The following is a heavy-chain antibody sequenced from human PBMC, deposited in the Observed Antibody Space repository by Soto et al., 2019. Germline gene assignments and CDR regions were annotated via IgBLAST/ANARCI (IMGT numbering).Heavy chain of an antibody. CDR1: RYMFTYSF. CDR2: INPSGRTT. V-gene: IGHV1-46*01. CDR3: ARVQMGPGRAFMDV. D-gene: IGHD3-16*01. Sequence: GASVKVSCKPSRYMFTYSFFHWVLQAPGQGLEWMGIINPSGRTTSYEQKFKDRVTMTWDTSTSTVYLEVSSLRSEDTAVYYCARVQMGPGRAFMDVWGQGTRVTVSS. J-gene: IGHJ6*02.